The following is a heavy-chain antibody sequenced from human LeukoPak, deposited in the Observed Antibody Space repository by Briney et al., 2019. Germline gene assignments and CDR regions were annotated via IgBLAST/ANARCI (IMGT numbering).Heavy chain of an antibody. CDR3: ARDHPRRGYSYGYNYYYGMDV. D-gene: IGHD5-18*01. Sequence: GSLRLSCAASGFIFSQYSMNWVRQPPGKGLEWIGEIYHSGSTNYNPSLKSRITISVDKSKNQFSLKLSSVTAADTAVYYCARDHPRRGYSYGYNYYYGMDVWGQGTTVTVSS. V-gene: IGHV4-4*02. CDR2: IYHSGST. J-gene: IGHJ6*02. CDR1: GFIFSQYS.